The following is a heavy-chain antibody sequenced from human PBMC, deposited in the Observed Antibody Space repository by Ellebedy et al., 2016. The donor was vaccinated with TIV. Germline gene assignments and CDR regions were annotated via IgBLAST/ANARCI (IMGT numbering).Heavy chain of an antibody. CDR2: TYYRSNWNN. J-gene: IGHJ4*02. V-gene: IGHV6-1*01. CDR3: VRGPGLGSSRPFDY. Sequence: SQTLSLTCAISGDSVSSNTAAWNWIRQSPSRGLEWLGRTYYRSNWNNDYAVSVRSRITVNPDTSKNQFSLQLKSVTPDDTAVYYCVRGPGLGSSRPFDYWGQGTPVTVSS. D-gene: IGHD1-26*01. CDR1: GDSVSSNTAA.